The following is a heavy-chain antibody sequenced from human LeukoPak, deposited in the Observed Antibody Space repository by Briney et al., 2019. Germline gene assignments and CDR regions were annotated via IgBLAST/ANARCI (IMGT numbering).Heavy chain of an antibody. CDR2: ISSSSSYI. Sequence: NTGGSLRLSCAASGFTFSSYSMNWVRQAPGKGLEWVSFISSSSSYIYYADSVKGRFTISRDNSKNTLYLQMNSLRAEDTAVYYCARTLLGSSSVDTFDIWGQGTMVTVSS. V-gene: IGHV3-21*01. D-gene: IGHD1-26*01. CDR1: GFTFSSYS. CDR3: ARTLLGSSSVDTFDI. J-gene: IGHJ3*02.